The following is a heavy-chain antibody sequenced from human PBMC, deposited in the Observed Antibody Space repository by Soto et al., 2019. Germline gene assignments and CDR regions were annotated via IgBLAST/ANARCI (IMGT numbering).Heavy chain of an antibody. CDR2: MYNTGST. V-gene: IGHV4-59*01. CDR3: ARDLWGYCGTDCYPLDV. CDR1: GGSISGYY. J-gene: IGHJ6*02. Sequence: PSETLSLTSAVSGGSISGYYWSWIRQPPGKGLEWIGYMYNTGSTVYNPSFKSRVTISVDTSKNQFSLKLNSVTAADTAVYYCARDLWGYCGTDCYPLDVWGQGTTVTVSS. D-gene: IGHD2-21*02.